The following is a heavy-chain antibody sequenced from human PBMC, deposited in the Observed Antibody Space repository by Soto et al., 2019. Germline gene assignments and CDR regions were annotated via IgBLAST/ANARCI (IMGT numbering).Heavy chain of an antibody. J-gene: IGHJ3*02. CDR3: VRGSRIVVGAFDI. Sequence: ASVKVSCKASGGTFSSYAISWVRQAPGQGLEWMGGIIPIFGTANYAQKFQGRVTITADKSTGTAYMELSSLRSEDTAVYYCVRGSRIVVGAFDIWGQGTMVNVSS. CDR2: IIPIFGTA. CDR1: GGTFSSYA. D-gene: IGHD3-22*01. V-gene: IGHV1-69*06.